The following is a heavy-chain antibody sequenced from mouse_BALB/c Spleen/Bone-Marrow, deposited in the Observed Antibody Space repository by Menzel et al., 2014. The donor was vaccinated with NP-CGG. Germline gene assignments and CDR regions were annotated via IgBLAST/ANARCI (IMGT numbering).Heavy chain of an antibody. J-gene: IGHJ3*01. CDR2: IWGGGST. V-gene: IGHV2-6-5*01. D-gene: IGHD2-4*01. CDR3: ARIYFDFDGFAY. Sequence: QVQLQQSGPGLVAPSQSLSITCTVSGFSLTDCGVSWIRQPPEKGLEWLGVIWGGGSTYYNSALKSRLSISKDNSKSQVFLKMNSLQTDDTAMYYCARIYFDFDGFAYWGQGTLVTVSA. CDR1: GFSLTDCG.